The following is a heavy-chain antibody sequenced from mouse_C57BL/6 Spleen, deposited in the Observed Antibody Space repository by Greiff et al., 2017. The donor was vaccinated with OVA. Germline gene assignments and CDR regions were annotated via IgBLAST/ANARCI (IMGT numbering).Heavy chain of an antibody. CDR2: IYPGDGDT. D-gene: IGHD1-1*01. CDR3: ARFYYGSSYNY. V-gene: IGHV1-82*01. CDR1: GYAFSSSW. Sequence: QVQLQQSGPELVKPGASVKISCKASGYAFSSSWMNWVKQRPGKGLEWIGGIYPGDGDTNYNGKFKGKATLTADKSSSTAYMQLSSLTSEDSAVYFCARFYYGSSYNYWGQGTTLTVSS. J-gene: IGHJ2*01.